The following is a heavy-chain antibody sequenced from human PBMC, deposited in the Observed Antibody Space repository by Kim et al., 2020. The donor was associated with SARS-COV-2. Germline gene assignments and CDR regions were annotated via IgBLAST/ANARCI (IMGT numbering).Heavy chain of an antibody. V-gene: IGHV1-24*01. CDR3: ATAPPYYDSSGYYLDWFDP. Sequence: ASVKVSCKVSGYTLTELSMHWVRQAPGKGLEWMGGFDPEDGETIYAQKFQGRVTMTEDTSTDTAYMELSSLRSEDTAVYYCATAPPYYDSSGYYLDWFDPCGQGTLVTVSS. CDR1: GYTLTELS. J-gene: IGHJ5*02. D-gene: IGHD3-22*01. CDR2: FDPEDGET.